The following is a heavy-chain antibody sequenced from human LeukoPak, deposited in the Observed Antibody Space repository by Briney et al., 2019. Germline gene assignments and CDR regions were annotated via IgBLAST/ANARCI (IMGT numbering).Heavy chain of an antibody. CDR3: ARFGRTHYYYYGMDV. CDR2: IYYSGST. Sequence: SETLSLTCIVSGGSISTYYWGWIRQPPGKGLEWIGYIYYSGSTNYNPSLKSRVTISVDTSKNQFSLKLSSVTAADTAVYYCARFGRTHYYYYGMDVWGQGTTVTVSS. D-gene: IGHD1-14*01. J-gene: IGHJ6*02. CDR1: GGSISTYY. V-gene: IGHV4-59*08.